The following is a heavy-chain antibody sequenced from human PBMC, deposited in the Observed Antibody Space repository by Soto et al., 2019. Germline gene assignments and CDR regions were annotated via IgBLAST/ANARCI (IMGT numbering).Heavy chain of an antibody. D-gene: IGHD2-15*01. CDR2: ISAYNGNT. CDR3: ARFSGGSYNTYYFYYGMDV. CDR1: GYTFTSYG. Sequence: ASVKVSCKASGYTFTSYGISWVRQAPGQGLDWMGWISAYNGNTKYAQDLQGRVTMTTDTSTSTAYMELRSLRSDDAAMYYCARFSGGSYNTYYFYYGMDVWGQGTTVTVSS. V-gene: IGHV1-18*04. J-gene: IGHJ6*02.